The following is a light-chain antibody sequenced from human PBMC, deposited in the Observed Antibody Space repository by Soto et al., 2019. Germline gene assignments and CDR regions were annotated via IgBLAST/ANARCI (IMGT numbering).Light chain of an antibody. Sequence: EIVMTRSPATVSVSPLELATLSCRASQSVNSNLAWYQQKPGQAPRLLIYGASSRATGIPARFSGSRSGAEFTLTINCLQSEDFAVYYCQPYHNWPLTFGGGTKVDI. CDR3: QPYHNWPLT. CDR2: GAS. CDR1: QSVNSN. V-gene: IGKV3-15*01. J-gene: IGKJ4*01.